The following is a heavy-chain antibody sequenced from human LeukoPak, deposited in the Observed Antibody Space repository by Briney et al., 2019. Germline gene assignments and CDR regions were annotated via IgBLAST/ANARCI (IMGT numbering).Heavy chain of an antibody. CDR1: GYTFVSYY. CDR3: ARVTTSDAFDI. Sequence: ASVKVSCKASGYTFVSYYMHWVRQAPGQGLEWLGIINPSGGSTTYAQKFQGGVTVTRDMSTSTVYMELSSLRSEDTAVYYCARVTTSDAFDIWGQGTMVTVSS. J-gene: IGHJ3*02. CDR2: INPSGGST. D-gene: IGHD4-17*01. V-gene: IGHV1-46*01.